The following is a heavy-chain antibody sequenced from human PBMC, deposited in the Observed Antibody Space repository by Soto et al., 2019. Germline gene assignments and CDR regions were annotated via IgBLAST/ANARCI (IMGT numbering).Heavy chain of an antibody. CDR2: IYPGDSET. Sequence: PGESLKISSKASGYSFTSYWIGWVRQMPGKGLEWMGIIYPGDSETKYSPSLQGQVTISADTSISTAYLQWTSLKASDTAMYYCARSRRGAYSSGWYSLSGYYNYGIDVWGQGTTVTVSS. V-gene: IGHV5-51*01. J-gene: IGHJ6*02. CDR1: GYSFTSYW. D-gene: IGHD6-19*01. CDR3: ARSRRGAYSSGWYSLSGYYNYGIDV.